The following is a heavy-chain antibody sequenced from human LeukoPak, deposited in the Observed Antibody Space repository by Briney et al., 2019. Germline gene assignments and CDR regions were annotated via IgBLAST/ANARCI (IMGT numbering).Heavy chain of an antibody. J-gene: IGHJ1*01. CDR3: ASNQFYSSGWYEYFQH. V-gene: IGHV4-39*07. Sequence: PSETLSLTCTVSGGSISSSSHYWAWIRQPPGKGLEWIGYIYHSGSTYYNPSLKSRVTISVDRSKNQFSLKLSSVTAADTAVYYCASNQFYSSGWYEYFQHWGQGTLVTVSS. CDR1: GGSISSSSHY. D-gene: IGHD6-19*01. CDR2: IYHSGST.